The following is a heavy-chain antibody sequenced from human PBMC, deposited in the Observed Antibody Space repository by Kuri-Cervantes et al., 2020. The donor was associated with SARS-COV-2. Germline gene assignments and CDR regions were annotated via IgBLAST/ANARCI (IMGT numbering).Heavy chain of an antibody. D-gene: IGHD6-6*01. CDR3: TTSLYSSSFY. Sequence: GGSLRLSCAASGFPFSSYAMSWVRQAPGEGLEWVSAISGSGGSTYYADSVKGRFTISRDDSKNTAYLQMNSLKTEDTAVYYFTTSLYSSSFYWGQGTLVTVSS. V-gene: IGHV3-23*01. CDR2: ISGSGGST. J-gene: IGHJ4*02. CDR1: GFPFSSYA.